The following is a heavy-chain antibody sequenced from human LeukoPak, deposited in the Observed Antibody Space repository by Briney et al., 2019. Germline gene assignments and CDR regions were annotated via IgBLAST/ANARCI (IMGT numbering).Heavy chain of an antibody. J-gene: IGHJ4*02. CDR3: ARAEYSSGWSDY. D-gene: IGHD6-19*01. Sequence: ASVKVSCKASGYTXTGYHMHWVRQAPGQGLEWMGWINPNSGGTKYAQKFQGRVTMTRDTSISTAYVELSRLTSDDTAVYYCARAEYSSGWSDYWGQGTLVTVSS. CDR1: GYTXTGYH. CDR2: INPNSGGT. V-gene: IGHV1-2*02.